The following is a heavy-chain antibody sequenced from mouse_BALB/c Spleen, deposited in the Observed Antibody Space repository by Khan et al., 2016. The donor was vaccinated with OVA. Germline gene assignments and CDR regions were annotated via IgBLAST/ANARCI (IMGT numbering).Heavy chain of an antibody. CDR1: GYTFTSYW. D-gene: IGHD2-2*01. CDR2: IDPSDSET. V-gene: IGHV1-61*01. CDR3: ARREKYGYDPSWFAY. J-gene: IGHJ3*01. Sequence: VQLQQSGAELVRPGASVKLSCKASGYTFTSYWMNWVKQRPGQGLEWIGMIDPSDSETHYTQMFKDKATLTVDKSSSTAYMHLSSLTSEDSAVYYGARREKYGYDPSWFAYWGQGTLVTVSA.